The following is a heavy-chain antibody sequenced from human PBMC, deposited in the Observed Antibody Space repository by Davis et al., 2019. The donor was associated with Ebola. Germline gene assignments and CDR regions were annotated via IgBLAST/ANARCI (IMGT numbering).Heavy chain of an antibody. Sequence: GESLKISCAASGFTFSSYGMHWVRQAPGKGLEWVAVISYDGSNKYYADSVKGRFTISRDNSKNTLYLQMNSLRAEDTAVYYCARRGHIVVVVAAVDYWGQGTLVTVSS. CDR3: ARRGHIVVVVAAVDY. V-gene: IGHV3-30*03. CDR2: ISYDGSNK. D-gene: IGHD2-15*01. CDR1: GFTFSSYG. J-gene: IGHJ4*02.